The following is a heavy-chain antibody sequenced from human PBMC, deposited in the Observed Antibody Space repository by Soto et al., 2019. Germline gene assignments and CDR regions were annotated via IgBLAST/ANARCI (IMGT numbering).Heavy chain of an antibody. J-gene: IGHJ4*02. D-gene: IGHD1-7*01. V-gene: IGHV1-18*01. Sequence: QVQLVQSGAEVKKPGASVKVSCKASGYTFTSYGISWVRQAPGQGLEWMGWISAYNGNTNYAEKIEGRVTMTTDTSTSTEDRGLRSLRSDETAVYYCERLGRVEPGTTNSDYCGQGTLVTVSS. CDR2: ISAYNGNT. CDR1: GYTFTSYG. CDR3: ERLGRVEPGTTNSDY.